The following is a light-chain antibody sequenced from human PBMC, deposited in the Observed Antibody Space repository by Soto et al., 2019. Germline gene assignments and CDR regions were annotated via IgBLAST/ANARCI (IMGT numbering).Light chain of an antibody. Sequence: EIVLTQSPGTLSLSPGERATLSCRASQSVSSNYLAWYQQKPGQAPRLLIYGASSRATGIPDRFSSSGSGTDFTFTISRLEPEDFAVYHCPQYGSSPLTLGGRTKLEIK. CDR1: QSVSSNY. CDR2: GAS. V-gene: IGKV3-20*01. CDR3: PQYGSSPLT. J-gene: IGKJ4*01.